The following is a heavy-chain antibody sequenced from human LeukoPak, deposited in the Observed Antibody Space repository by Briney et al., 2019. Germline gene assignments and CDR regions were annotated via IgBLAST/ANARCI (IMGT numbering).Heavy chain of an antibody. V-gene: IGHV3-23*01. CDR3: AKETYSYDSSGYSDTAFDH. J-gene: IGHJ4*02. Sequence: GGSLRLSCAASGFTFSSFPMTWVRQAPGKGLEWVSSIIDTGERTFYADSVKGRFFISRDNSKNTLYLQMNSLGAEDTAIYYCAKETYSYDSSGYSDTAFDHWGQGTLVTVSS. CDR2: IIDTGERT. D-gene: IGHD3-22*01. CDR1: GFTFSSFP.